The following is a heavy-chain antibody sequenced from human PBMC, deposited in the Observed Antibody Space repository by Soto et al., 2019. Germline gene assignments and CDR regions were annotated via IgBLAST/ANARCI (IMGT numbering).Heavy chain of an antibody. CDR2: IYYSGST. J-gene: IGHJ6*02. V-gene: IGHV4-31*03. CDR3: ARDHPSSIAARPADKKRDYGMDV. Sequence: PSETLSLTCTVSGGSISSGGYYWSWIRQHPGKGLEWIGYIYYSGSTYYNPSLKSRVTISVDTSKNQFSLKLSSVTAADTAVYYCARDHPSSIAARPADKKRDYGMDVWGQGTTVTVSS. D-gene: IGHD6-6*01. CDR1: GGSISSGGYY.